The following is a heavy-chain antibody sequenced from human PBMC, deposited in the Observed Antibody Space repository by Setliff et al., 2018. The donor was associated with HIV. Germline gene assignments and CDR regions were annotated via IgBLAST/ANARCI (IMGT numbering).Heavy chain of an antibody. V-gene: IGHV3-9*01. CDR2: ISWNSVKI. J-gene: IGHJ3*02. Sequence: HPGGSLRLSCVGSGFNIEEYAMAWVRQVPGKGLEWVSSISWNSVKIDYADFVKGRFTISRDNAKNSLFLQVNSLRTGGTAFYFCAKHWRIESDNSDAFDIWGQGTLVTVSS. CDR3: AKHWRIESDNSDAFDI. D-gene: IGHD1-20*01. CDR1: GFNIEEYA.